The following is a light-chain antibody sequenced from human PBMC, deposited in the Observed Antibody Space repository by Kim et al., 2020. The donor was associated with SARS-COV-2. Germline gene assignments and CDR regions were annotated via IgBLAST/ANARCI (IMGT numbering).Light chain of an antibody. V-gene: IGKV3-20*01. CDR3: QQYGSSPRT. Sequence: EIVLTQSPGTLSLSPGERATLSCRASQSVSSSYLAWYQQKPGQAPRLLIYGASSRATGIPDRFSGSGSGTDFTLTISRLEPEDFAVYYCQQYGSSPRTFGPGTPV. J-gene: IGKJ1*01. CDR2: GAS. CDR1: QSVSSSY.